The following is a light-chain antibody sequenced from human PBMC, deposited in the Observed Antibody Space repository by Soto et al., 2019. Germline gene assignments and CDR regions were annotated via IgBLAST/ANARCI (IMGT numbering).Light chain of an antibody. Sequence: EIVLTQSPATLSLSPGERATLSCRASQSVSSYLAWYQQKPGQAPRLLIYDASNRVTGIPARFSGSGSWTDFTLTISSLEPEDFAVYYCQQRSNWPPYTFGQGTKLEIK. J-gene: IGKJ2*01. V-gene: IGKV3-11*01. CDR3: QQRSNWPPYT. CDR1: QSVSSY. CDR2: DAS.